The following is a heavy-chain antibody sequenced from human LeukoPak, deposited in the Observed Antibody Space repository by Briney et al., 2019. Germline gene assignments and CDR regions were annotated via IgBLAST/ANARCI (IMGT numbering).Heavy chain of an antibody. J-gene: IGHJ4*02. CDR3: ARDGGVGAPVFDY. CDR1: GYSINSGYY. V-gene: IGHV4-38-2*02. D-gene: IGHD2-8*02. Sequence: PSETLSLTCTVSGYSINSGYYWGWIRQPPGKGLEWIGNIFHSGSTSYNPSLKSRVTISVDTSKNQFSLKLSSVTAADTAVYYCARDGGVGAPVFDYWGQGTLVTVSS. CDR2: IFHSGST.